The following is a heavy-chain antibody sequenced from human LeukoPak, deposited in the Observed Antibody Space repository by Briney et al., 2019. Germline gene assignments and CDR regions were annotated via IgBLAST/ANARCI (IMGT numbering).Heavy chain of an antibody. Sequence: PSETLSLTCTVSGGSISSYYWSWIRQPPGKGLEWIGYIYYSGSTNYNPSLKSRVTISVDTSKNQFSLKLSSVTAADTAVYYCARLIGNCWFDPWGQGTLVTVSS. V-gene: IGHV4-59*08. CDR1: GGSISSYY. J-gene: IGHJ5*02. CDR3: ARLIGNCWFDP. CDR2: IYYSGST. D-gene: IGHD1-7*01.